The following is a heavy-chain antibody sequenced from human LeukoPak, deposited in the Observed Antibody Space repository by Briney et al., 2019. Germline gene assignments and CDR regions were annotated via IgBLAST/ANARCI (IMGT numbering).Heavy chain of an antibody. CDR3: ARVGGFGELLPYAFDI. Sequence: PGGSLRLSCEASGFSFSSYWMTWVRQPPGKGPEWVANIKQEESERYSAESVKGRFTISRDNAKNSLYLQMNSLRAEDTAVYYCARVGGFGELLPYAFDIWGQGTMVTVSS. CDR1: GFSFSSYW. D-gene: IGHD3-10*01. V-gene: IGHV3-7*01. J-gene: IGHJ3*02. CDR2: IKQEESER.